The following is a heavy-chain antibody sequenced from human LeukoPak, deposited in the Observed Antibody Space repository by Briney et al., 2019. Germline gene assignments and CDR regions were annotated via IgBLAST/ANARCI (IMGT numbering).Heavy chain of an antibody. V-gene: IGHV4-39*07. CDR2: IYYSGST. J-gene: IGHJ4*02. Sequence: SETLSLTCTVSGDSISSSSSYWGWIRQPPGEGLEWIGSIYYSGSTYYNPSLKSRVTISVDTSKNQFSLKLSSVTAADTAVYYCARDGVSTTSSGFDYWGQGTLVTVSS. CDR1: GDSISSSSSY. CDR3: ARDGVSTTSSGFDY. D-gene: IGHD6-19*01.